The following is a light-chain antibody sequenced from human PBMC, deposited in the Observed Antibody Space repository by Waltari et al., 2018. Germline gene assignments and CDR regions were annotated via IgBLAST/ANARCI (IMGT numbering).Light chain of an antibody. CDR1: QSVSSN. CDR2: GAS. V-gene: IGKV3-15*01. CDR3: QQYSNWPRT. Sequence: EIVMTQSPATLSVSPGERAPLSCRASQSVSSNLAWYQQKPGQAPRLLIYGASTRATGIPARFSGSGSGTEFTLTISSLQSEDFAVYYCQQYSNWPRTCGQGTKLEIK. J-gene: IGKJ2*01.